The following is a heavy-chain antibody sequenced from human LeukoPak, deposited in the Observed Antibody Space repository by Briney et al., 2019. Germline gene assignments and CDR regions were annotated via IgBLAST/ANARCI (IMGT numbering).Heavy chain of an antibody. J-gene: IGHJ4*02. CDR2: ISGSAVTT. V-gene: IGHV3-23*01. CDR3: AKDQRSPWLPFDY. CDR1: GFTFSSYW. D-gene: IGHD5-24*01. Sequence: GGSLRLSCAASGFTFSSYWMSWVRQAPGKGLEWVSGISGSAVTTYYADSVKGRFTISRDNSKNTLYLQMSSLRAEDTAVYYCAKDQRSPWLPFDYWGQGTLVTVSS.